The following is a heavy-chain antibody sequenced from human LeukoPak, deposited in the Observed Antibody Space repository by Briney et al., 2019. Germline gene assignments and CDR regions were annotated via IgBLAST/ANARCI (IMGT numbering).Heavy chain of an antibody. CDR2: ISAYNGKT. CDR3: ARGCTYYPCIDY. J-gene: IGHJ4*02. CDR1: GYTFTTSY. D-gene: IGHD1-26*01. Sequence: ASVKVSCKASGYTFTTSYINWVRQAPGQGLEWMGWISAYNGKTNYAQKFQGRVTMTTDSSTSTAYMDLTSLRSDDTAVYYCARGCTYYPCIDYWGQGTLVTVSS. V-gene: IGHV1-18*01.